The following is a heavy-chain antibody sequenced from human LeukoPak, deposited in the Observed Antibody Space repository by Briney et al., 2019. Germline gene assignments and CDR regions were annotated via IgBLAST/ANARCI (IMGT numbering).Heavy chain of an antibody. CDR2: ISESGSYT. CDR3: AKEPRVATIEIFDY. CDR1: GLTYSDSY. V-gene: IGHV3-11*05. Sequence: GESLRLSCVVSGLTYSDSYMSWIRQAPGKGLEWISYISESGSYTNYADSVRDRFTISRDNAKNSLFLQMNSLRAEDTAVYYCAKEPRVATIEIFDYWGQGTLVTVSS. J-gene: IGHJ4*02. D-gene: IGHD5-12*01.